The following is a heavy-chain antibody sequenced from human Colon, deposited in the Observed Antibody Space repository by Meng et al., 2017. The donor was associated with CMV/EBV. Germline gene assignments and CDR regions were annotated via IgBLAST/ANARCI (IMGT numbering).Heavy chain of an antibody. CDR1: GFTLSPYW. V-gene: IGHV3-53*01. CDR2: IYSGGTT. CDR3: ATGKAVAGKSYYYYGMGV. D-gene: IGHD6-19*01. J-gene: IGHJ6*02. Sequence: GGSLRLSCAASGFTLSPYWMKWVRQAPGKGLEWVAVIYSGGTTYYADSVKGRFSISRDNSKNTLYLQMNSLTAEDTAVYYCATGKAVAGKSYYYYGMGVWGQGTTVTVSS.